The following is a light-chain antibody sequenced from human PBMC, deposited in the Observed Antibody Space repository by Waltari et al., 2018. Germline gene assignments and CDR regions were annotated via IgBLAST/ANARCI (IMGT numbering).Light chain of an antibody. J-gene: IGKJ1*01. CDR3: QHYNSYSPT. CDR2: KAS. V-gene: IGKV1-5*03. Sequence: DIQMTQTPSTRSASVADRVTITCRASQSSSSWLAWYQQRPGKAPNLLIYKASSLESGVPSRFSGSGSGTEFTLTISSPQPDDFATYYCQHYNSYSPTFGQGTKVEIK. CDR1: QSSSSW.